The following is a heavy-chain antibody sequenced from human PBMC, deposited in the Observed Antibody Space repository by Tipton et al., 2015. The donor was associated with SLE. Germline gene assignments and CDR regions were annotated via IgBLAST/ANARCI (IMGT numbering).Heavy chain of an antibody. CDR3: ARSLDYYYGMDV. V-gene: IGHV4-61*01. J-gene: IGHJ6*02. CDR2: IFYSGST. Sequence: TLSLTCTVSGGSITSGNYYWSWIRQPPGKGLEWIGYIFYSGSTNYNPALKSRVTISVDTSKNQFSLKLSSVTAADTAVYYCARSLDYYYGMDVWGQGTTVTVSS. CDR1: GGSITSGNYY.